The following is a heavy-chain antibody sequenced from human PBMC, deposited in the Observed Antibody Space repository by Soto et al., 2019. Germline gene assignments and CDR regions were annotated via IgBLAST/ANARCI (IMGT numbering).Heavy chain of an antibody. V-gene: IGHV1-18*01. CDR1: GYTFTSYG. CDR2: ISAYSGNI. D-gene: IGHD2-15*01. Sequence: QVQLVQSGADVKKPGASVKVSCKTSGYTFTSYGTSWVRQVPGQGLEWMGWISAYSGNINYAQKFQDRVTMTTDTATSTAYMELRSLRSHDTAVYYCARDCSGATCFFNYWGQGTLVTVSS. J-gene: IGHJ4*02. CDR3: ARDCSGATCFFNY.